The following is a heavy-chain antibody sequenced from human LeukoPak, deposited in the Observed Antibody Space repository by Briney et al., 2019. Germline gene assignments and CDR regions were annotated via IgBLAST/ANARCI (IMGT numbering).Heavy chain of an antibody. D-gene: IGHD2-15*01. CDR2: IKSKIDGGTT. CDR1: GFTFSHAW. CDR3: TTIRGFCSGRSCLGY. Sequence: GGSLRLSCAVSGFTFSHAWMSWVRQAPGKGLEWVGRIKSKIDGGTTDYGAPVKGRFTISRDDSKNTLYLQMNSLKSEDPAVYYCTTIRGFCSGRSCLGYWGQGTLVTVSS. V-gene: IGHV3-15*01. J-gene: IGHJ4*02.